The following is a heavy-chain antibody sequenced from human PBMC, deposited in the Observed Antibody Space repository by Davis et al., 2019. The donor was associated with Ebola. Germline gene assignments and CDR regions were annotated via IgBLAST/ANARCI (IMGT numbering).Heavy chain of an antibody. J-gene: IGHJ5*02. Sequence: SETLSLTCTVSGGSISNSDYYWTWIRQHPRKGLEWIGYIFHSGSTYYNPSLKSRVTISVDTSKNQFSLKVNSVNAADTAVYYCARVRSLYGRYIDPWGQGTLVTVSS. CDR1: GGSISNSDYY. CDR2: IFHSGST. CDR3: ARVRSLYGRYIDP. D-gene: IGHD2-8*01. V-gene: IGHV4-31*03.